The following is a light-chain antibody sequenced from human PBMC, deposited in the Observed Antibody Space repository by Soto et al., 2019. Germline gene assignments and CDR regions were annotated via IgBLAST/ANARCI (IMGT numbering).Light chain of an antibody. CDR1: SSDIGGYKY. V-gene: IGLV2-14*03. J-gene: IGLJ2*01. Sequence: QSALTQPASVSGSPGQSITISCTGTSSDIGGYKYVSWYQQHPGKVPKLLIYDVNNRPSGVSDRFSGSKSGNTASLTISWLQAEGEAEYYCCSYTSSTSLIFGGGTKLTVL. CDR2: DVN. CDR3: CSYTSSTSLI.